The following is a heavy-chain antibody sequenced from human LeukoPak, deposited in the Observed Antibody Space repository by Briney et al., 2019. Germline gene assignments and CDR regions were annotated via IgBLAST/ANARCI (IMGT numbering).Heavy chain of an antibody. J-gene: IGHJ4*02. Sequence: GGPLRLSCAASGFTFDNYAIHWVRQAPGKGLEWVAGVSWNSDSIDYADSVKGRFTISRDNAKNSLYLQMNSLRAEDTALYYCAKGAGITMIQRSLDYWGQGTLVAVSS. CDR3: AKGAGITMIQRSLDY. D-gene: IGHD3-22*01. CDR1: GFTFDNYA. V-gene: IGHV3-9*01. CDR2: VSWNSDSI.